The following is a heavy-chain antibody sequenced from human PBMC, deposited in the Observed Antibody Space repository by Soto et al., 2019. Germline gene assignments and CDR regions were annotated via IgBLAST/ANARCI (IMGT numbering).Heavy chain of an antibody. J-gene: IGHJ4*02. D-gene: IGHD3-9*01. CDR3: ARQPRILTGYYGHFDY. V-gene: IGHV4-39*01. CDR1: GRSISSSSYY. CDR2: IYYSGST. Sequence: PSETLSLTCTVSGRSISSSSYYWGWIRQPPGKGLEWIGSIYYSGSTYYNPSLKSRVTISVDTSKNQFSLKLSSVTAADTAVYYCARQPRILTGYYGHFDYCGQGTLVTVSS.